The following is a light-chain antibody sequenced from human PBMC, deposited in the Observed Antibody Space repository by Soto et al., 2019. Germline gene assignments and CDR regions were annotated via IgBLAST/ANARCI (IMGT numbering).Light chain of an antibody. Sequence: QSVLTQPPSASGSPGQSVTISCTGTSSDVGGYNYVSWYQQHPGKAPKLMIYEVSERPSGVPDRFSGPKSGNTASLTVSGLQAEDEADYYCSSYAGSNNLGVFGGGTKVTVL. CDR3: SSYAGSNNLGV. V-gene: IGLV2-8*01. J-gene: IGLJ2*01. CDR2: EVS. CDR1: SSDVGGYNY.